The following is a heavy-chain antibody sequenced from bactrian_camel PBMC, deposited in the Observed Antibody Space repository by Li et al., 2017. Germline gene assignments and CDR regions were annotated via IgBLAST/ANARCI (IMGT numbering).Heavy chain of an antibody. J-gene: IGHJ6*01. D-gene: IGHD2*01. CDR3: AADGPIHDGLLFRHLVTCMADFGY. V-gene: IGHV3S6*01. Sequence: QLVESGGGLVQPGGSLSLSCAASGFTFSSHGMIWVRQAPGKGLEWVSGIYSDGSGSYYAEAVKGRFTVSRDNAKNTVFLQMNSLKPEETAVYYCAADGPIHDGLLFRHLVTCMADFGYWGQGTQVTVS. CDR1: GFTFSSHG. CDR2: IYSDGSGS.